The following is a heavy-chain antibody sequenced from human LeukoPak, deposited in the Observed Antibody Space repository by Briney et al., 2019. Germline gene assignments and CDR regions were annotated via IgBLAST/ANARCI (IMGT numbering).Heavy chain of an antibody. CDR2: INHSGST. V-gene: IGHV4-34*01. CDR3: AREGGSGSYYFDY. Sequence: SETLSLTCAVYGGSFSGYYWSWIRQPPGKGLEWIGEINHSGSTNYNPSLKSRVTISVDTSKNQFSLKLSSVTAADTAVYYCAREGGSGSYYFDYWGQGTLVTVSS. CDR1: GGSFSGYY. J-gene: IGHJ4*02. D-gene: IGHD3-10*01.